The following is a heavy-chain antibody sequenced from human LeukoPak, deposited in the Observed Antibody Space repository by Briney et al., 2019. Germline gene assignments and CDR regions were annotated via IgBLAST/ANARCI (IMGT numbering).Heavy chain of an antibody. J-gene: IGHJ4*02. CDR3: ASSTPGGY. D-gene: IGHD1-26*01. CDR2: IKPDGTEK. Sequence: PGGSLRLSCAASGFTFSKSWMSWARQAPGKGLECVANIKPDGTEKYYVDSVKGRFTISRDNAENSLYLQMNSLRAEDTAVYYCASSTPGGYWGQGTLVTVSS. CDR1: GFTFSKSW. V-gene: IGHV3-7*01.